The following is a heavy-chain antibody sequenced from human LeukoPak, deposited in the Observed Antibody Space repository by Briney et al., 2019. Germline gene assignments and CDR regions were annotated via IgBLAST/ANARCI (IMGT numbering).Heavy chain of an antibody. Sequence: GASVKVSCKVSGYTLTELSMHWVRQAPGKGLEWMGGFDPEDGETIYAQKSQGRVTMTEDTSTDTAYMELSSLRSEDTAVYYCATGGMVRGVIIRKVDYFDYWGQGTLVTVSS. CDR3: ATGGMVRGVIIRKVDYFDY. J-gene: IGHJ4*02. V-gene: IGHV1-24*01. CDR1: GYTLTELS. D-gene: IGHD3-10*01. CDR2: FDPEDGET.